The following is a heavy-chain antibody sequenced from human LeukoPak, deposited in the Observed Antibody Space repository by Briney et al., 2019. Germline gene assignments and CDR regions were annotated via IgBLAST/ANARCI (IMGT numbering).Heavy chain of an antibody. CDR2: INPNSGDT. V-gene: IGHV1-2*02. CDR1: GYTFTGYY. J-gene: IGHJ5*02. D-gene: IGHD3-22*01. CDR3: ARDAYYYDSSGYQQDWFDP. Sequence: ASVKVSCKASGYTFTGYYMHWVRQAPGQGLEWMGWINPNSGDTNYAQKFQGRVTMTRDTSISTAYMELSSLRSDDTAVYYCARDAYYYDSSGYQQDWFDPWGEGTLVTVSS.